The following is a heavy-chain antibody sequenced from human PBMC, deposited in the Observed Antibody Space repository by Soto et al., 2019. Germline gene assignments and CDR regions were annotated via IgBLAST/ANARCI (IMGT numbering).Heavy chain of an antibody. CDR2: IYSGGST. J-gene: IGHJ1*01. V-gene: IGHV3-66*01. D-gene: IGHD1-26*01. CDR1: GFTFSSYA. Sequence: GGSLRLSCAASGFTFSSYAMSWVRQAPGKGLEWVSVIYSGGSTYYADSVKGRFTISRDNSKNTLYLQMNSLRAEDTAVYYCARGRPVVGATSEYFQHWGQGTLVTVSS. CDR3: ARGRPVVGATSEYFQH.